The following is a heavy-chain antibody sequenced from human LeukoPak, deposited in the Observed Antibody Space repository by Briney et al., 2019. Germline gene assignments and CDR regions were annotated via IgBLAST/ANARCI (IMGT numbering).Heavy chain of an antibody. V-gene: IGHV4-34*01. Sequence: KPSETLSLTCAVYGGSFSGYYWSWILQPPGKGLDWIGEINQSGSTNYNPSLKGRVTITVDTAKNQFSLKLSSVTAADTAVYYCARKAAYCSSTKAANEGFDYWGQGTLVTVSS. J-gene: IGHJ4*02. CDR2: INQSGST. CDR3: ARKAAYCSSTKAANEGFDY. CDR1: GGSFSGYY. D-gene: IGHD2-2*01.